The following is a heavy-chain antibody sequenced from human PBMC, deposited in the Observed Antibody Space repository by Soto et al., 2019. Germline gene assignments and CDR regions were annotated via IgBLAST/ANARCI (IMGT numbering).Heavy chain of an antibody. V-gene: IGHV1-18*01. CDR3: ARDIAVALIDY. Sequence: QVQLVQSGAEVKKPGASVKVSCKASGYTFTSYGISWVRQAPGQGLEWMGWISAYNGNTKYAQKLQGRVTMTTDTSTSTANMEMRSLRSEDTAVYYCARDIAVALIDYWGQGTLVTVSS. CDR2: ISAYNGNT. D-gene: IGHD6-19*01. CDR1: GYTFTSYG. J-gene: IGHJ4*02.